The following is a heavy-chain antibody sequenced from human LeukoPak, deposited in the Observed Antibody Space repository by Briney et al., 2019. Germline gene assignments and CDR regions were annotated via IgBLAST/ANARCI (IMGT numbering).Heavy chain of an antibody. CDR2: IHHSASP. CDR1: GGSISSYY. J-gene: IGHJ4*02. CDR3: ARHIGTLGKWGFDY. V-gene: IGHV4-59*01. D-gene: IGHD7-27*01. Sequence: SETLSLTCTVSGGSISSYYWSWIRQPPGKGLEWIGEIHHSASPNYNTSLKSRVTLSLDKSQNQFSLKVTSVTAADTAVYYCARHIGTLGKWGFDYWGQGTLVTVSS.